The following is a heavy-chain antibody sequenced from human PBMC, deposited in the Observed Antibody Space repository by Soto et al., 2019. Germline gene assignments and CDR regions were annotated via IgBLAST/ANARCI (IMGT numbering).Heavy chain of an antibody. CDR2: INHSGST. V-gene: IGHV4-34*01. CDR1: GGSFSGYY. Sequence: SETLSLTCAVYGGSFSGYYWSWIRQPPGKGPEWIGEINHSGSTNYNPSLKSRVTISVDTSKNQFSLKLSSVTAADTAVYYCARAYVDTAMVFYYYGMDVWGQGTTVTVSS. J-gene: IGHJ6*02. D-gene: IGHD5-18*01. CDR3: ARAYVDTAMVFYYYGMDV.